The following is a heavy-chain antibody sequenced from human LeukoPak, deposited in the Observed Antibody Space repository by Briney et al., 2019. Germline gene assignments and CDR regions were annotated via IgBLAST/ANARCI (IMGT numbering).Heavy chain of an antibody. CDR1: GGSISSSSYY. CDR3: ARGPPYYDFWSGYLHYFDY. Sequence: SETLSLTCTVSGGSISSSSYYWGWIRQPPGKGLEWIGSIYYSGSTYYNPSLKSRVTISVDTSKNQFSLKLSSVTAADTAVYYCARGPPYYDFWSGYLHYFDYWGQGTLVTVSS. J-gene: IGHJ4*02. D-gene: IGHD3-3*01. V-gene: IGHV4-39*07. CDR2: IYYSGST.